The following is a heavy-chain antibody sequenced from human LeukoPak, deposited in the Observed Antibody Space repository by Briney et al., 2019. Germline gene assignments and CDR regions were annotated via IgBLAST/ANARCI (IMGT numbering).Heavy chain of an antibody. CDR2: ISYSGST. Sequence: SQTLSLTCAVSGGSISSGDYYWSWICQPPGKGLEWIGYISYSGSTYYNPSLKSRVAISIDTSKSQFSLKLSSVTAADTAAYYCGGSDGYNFNFWGQGTLVTVSS. V-gene: IGHV4-30-4*01. CDR3: GGSDGYNFNF. CDR1: GGSISSGDYY. J-gene: IGHJ4*02. D-gene: IGHD5-24*01.